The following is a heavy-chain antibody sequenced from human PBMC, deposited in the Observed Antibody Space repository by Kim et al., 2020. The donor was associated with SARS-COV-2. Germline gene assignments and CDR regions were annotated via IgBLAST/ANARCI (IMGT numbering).Heavy chain of an antibody. CDR2: IYYSGST. V-gene: IGHV4-31*03. J-gene: IGHJ4*02. CDR3: ARGGHSSGYPDY. Sequence: SETLSLTCTVSGGSISSGGYYWSWIRQHPGKGLEWIGYIYYSGSTYYNPSLKSRVTISVDTSKNQFSPKLSSVTAADTAVYYCARGGHSSGYPDYWGQGTLVTVSS. D-gene: IGHD3-22*01. CDR1: GGSISSGGYY.